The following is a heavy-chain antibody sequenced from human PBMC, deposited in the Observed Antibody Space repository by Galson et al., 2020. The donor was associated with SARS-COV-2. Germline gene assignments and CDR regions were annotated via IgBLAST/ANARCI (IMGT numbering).Heavy chain of an antibody. J-gene: IGHJ6*02. CDR3: ARDRGDWTADDYYYGMDV. CDR2: IYPGDSET. D-gene: IGHD2-21*02. CDR1: GFSFSMYW. Sequence: GESLKISCKGSGFSFSMYWIAWVRQMPGKGLEWMGVIYPGDSETRYNPSFEGQVTISVDKSTSTAYLQWSSLKASDTAMYFCARDRGDWTADDYYYGMDVWGQGTRVSVSS. V-gene: IGHV5-51*01.